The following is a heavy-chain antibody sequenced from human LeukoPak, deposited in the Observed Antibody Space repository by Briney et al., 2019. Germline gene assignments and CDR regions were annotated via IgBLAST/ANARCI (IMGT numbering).Heavy chain of an antibody. Sequence: PSEALSLTCTVSGGSISSYYWSWIRQPPGKGLEWIGYTYYSGSTNYNPSLNSRVTISVDTSKNQFSLKLSSVTAADTAVYYCARVPAGIFGVGMGFDPWGQGTLVTVSS. CDR3: ARVPAGIFGVGMGFDP. D-gene: IGHD3-3*02. CDR2: TYYSGST. J-gene: IGHJ5*02. V-gene: IGHV4-59*01. CDR1: GGSISSYY.